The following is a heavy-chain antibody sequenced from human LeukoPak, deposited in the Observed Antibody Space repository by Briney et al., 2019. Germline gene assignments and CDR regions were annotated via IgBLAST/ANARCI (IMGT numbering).Heavy chain of an antibody. D-gene: IGHD3-22*01. J-gene: IGHJ6*02. CDR2: IIPIFGTA. Sequence: SVKVSCKASGGTFSSYAISWVRQAPGQGLEWMGGIIPIFGTANYAQKFQGRVTITADESTSTAYMELSSLRSEDTAVYYCARGCYYDSSGYYYADYYYGMDVWGQGTTVTVSS. CDR3: ARGCYYDSSGYYYADYYYGMDV. V-gene: IGHV1-69*13. CDR1: GGTFSSYA.